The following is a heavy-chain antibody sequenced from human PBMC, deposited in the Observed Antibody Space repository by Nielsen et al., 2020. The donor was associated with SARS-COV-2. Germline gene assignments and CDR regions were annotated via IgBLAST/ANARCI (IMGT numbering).Heavy chain of an antibody. J-gene: IGHJ6*02. CDR3: ARDPGGGPHSSGYGMDV. CDR1: GFTFDDYA. D-gene: IGHD6-19*01. V-gene: IGHV3-9*01. CDR2: ISWNSGSI. Sequence: SLKISCAASGFTFDDYAMHWVRQAPGKGLEWVSGISWNSGSIGYADSVKGRFTIPRDNSKNTLYLQMNSLRAEDTAVYYCARDPGGGPHSSGYGMDVWGQGTTVTVSS.